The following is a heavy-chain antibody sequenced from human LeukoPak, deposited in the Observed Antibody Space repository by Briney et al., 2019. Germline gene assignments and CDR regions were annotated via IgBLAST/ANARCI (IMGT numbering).Heavy chain of an antibody. V-gene: IGHV4-59*12. CDR3: ARYRLSRVVIPDNWFDP. D-gene: IGHD3-3*01. J-gene: IGHJ5*02. Sequence: TSETLSLTCTVSGGSISSYYWSWIRQPPGKGLEWIGYIYYSGSTNYNPSLKSRVTISVDTSKNQFSLKLSSVTAADTAVYYCARYRLSRVVIPDNWFDPWGQGTLVTVSS. CDR2: IYYSGST. CDR1: GGSISSYY.